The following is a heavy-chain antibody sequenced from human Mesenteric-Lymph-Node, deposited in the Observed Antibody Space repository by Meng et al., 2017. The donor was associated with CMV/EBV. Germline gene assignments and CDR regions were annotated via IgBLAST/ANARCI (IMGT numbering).Heavy chain of an antibody. D-gene: IGHD6-13*01. CDR1: GFTVNIYG. CDR3: AKDVEQLNFYYGLDV. V-gene: IGHV3-33*03. Sequence: GESLKISCATSGFTVNIYGMDWVRQAPGKGLEWVAVIWYDGTKTYYGDSVKGRFTISRDKYNKTLYLHMNSLRAEDTAVYYCAKDVEQLNFYYGLDVWGQGTTVTVSS. J-gene: IGHJ6*02. CDR2: IWYDGTKT.